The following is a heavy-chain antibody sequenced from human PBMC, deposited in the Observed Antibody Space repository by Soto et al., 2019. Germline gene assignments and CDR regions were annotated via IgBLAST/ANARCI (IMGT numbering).Heavy chain of an antibody. D-gene: IGHD4-17*01. CDR1: GFTFSSYA. Sequence: PGGSLRLSCAASGFTFSSYAMSWVRQAPGKGLEWVSAISGSGGSTYYADSVKGRFTISRDNSKNTLYLQMNSLRAEDTAVYYCANQLRMYNWFDPWGQGTLVTVSS. V-gene: IGHV3-23*01. J-gene: IGHJ5*02. CDR3: ANQLRMYNWFDP. CDR2: ISGSGGST.